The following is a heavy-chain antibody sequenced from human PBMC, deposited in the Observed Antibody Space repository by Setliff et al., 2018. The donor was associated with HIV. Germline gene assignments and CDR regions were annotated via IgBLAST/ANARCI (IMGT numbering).Heavy chain of an antibody. D-gene: IGHD3-10*01. V-gene: IGHV3-23*01. CDR3: ARDPKYYYGSGRGFDY. CDR1: GFTLTKYT. J-gene: IGHJ4*02. Sequence: GGSLRLSCEASGFTLTKYTISWVRQTPGKGLEWVSAIGGSGTYYADSVKGRFTISRDNSKNTLYLQMNSLRAEDTAVYYCARDPKYYYGSGRGFDYWGQGTLVTVSS. CDR2: IGGSGT.